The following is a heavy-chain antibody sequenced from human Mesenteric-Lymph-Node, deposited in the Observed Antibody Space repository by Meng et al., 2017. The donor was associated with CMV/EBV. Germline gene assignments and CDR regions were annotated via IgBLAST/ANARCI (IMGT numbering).Heavy chain of an antibody. CDR3: ARKRAKVLRFLEWLNDAFDI. CDR1: GFTFSSYS. CDR2: ISSSSSYI. D-gene: IGHD3-3*01. Sequence: GGSLRLSCAASGFTFSSYSMNWVRQAPGKGLEWVSSISSSSSYIYYADSVKGRFTISRDNAKNSLYLQMNSLRAEDTAVYYCARKRAKVLRFLEWLNDAFDIWGQGTMVTVSS. V-gene: IGHV3-21*01. J-gene: IGHJ3*02.